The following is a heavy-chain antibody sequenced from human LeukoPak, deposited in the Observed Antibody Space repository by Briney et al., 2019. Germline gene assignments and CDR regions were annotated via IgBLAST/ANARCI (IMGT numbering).Heavy chain of an antibody. CDR2: IKQDGSEK. V-gene: IGHV3-7*01. D-gene: IGHD6-13*01. CDR1: GFTFSSYW. Sequence: PGGSLRLSCAASGFTFSSYWMSWVRQAPGKGLEWVANIKQDGSEKYYVNSVKGRFTISRDNAKNSLYLQMNSLRAEDTAVYYCARDDYGLIVAAAGLFYYYYGMDVWGQGTTVTVSS. CDR3: ARDDYGLIVAAAGLFYYYYGMDV. J-gene: IGHJ6*02.